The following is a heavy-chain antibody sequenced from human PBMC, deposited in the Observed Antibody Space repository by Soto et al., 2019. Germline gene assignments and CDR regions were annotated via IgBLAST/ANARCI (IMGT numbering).Heavy chain of an antibody. CDR1: GFTFSGYS. CDR3: AREETAWPLAYGLDV. J-gene: IGHJ6*02. Sequence: LRLSCAASGFTFSGYSMNWVRQAPGKGLEWVTSISTRSDIYYADSVKGRFTISRDNAKNSVSLQMNSLRAEDTAVYYCAREETAWPLAYGLDVWGQGTTVTVSS. CDR2: ISTRSDI. D-gene: IGHD2-21*02. V-gene: IGHV3-21*01.